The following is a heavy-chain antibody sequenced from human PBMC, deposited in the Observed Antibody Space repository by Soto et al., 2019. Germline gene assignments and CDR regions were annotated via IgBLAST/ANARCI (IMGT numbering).Heavy chain of an antibody. CDR3: AKNTYNGIYRGDAFDS. Sequence: QVHLAESGGGVVQPGGSLRLSCFASGFTFTSSGMNWVRQVPGRGLEWVALAPYDAYSLSYAESVRGRFIISRDNSNNSIYRQMNSLRPDDTGVYYCAKNTYNGIYRGDAFDSWGKGIHVTVSS. D-gene: IGHD1-26*01. V-gene: IGHV3-30*02. J-gene: IGHJ4*02. CDR2: APYDAYSL. CDR1: GFTFTSSG.